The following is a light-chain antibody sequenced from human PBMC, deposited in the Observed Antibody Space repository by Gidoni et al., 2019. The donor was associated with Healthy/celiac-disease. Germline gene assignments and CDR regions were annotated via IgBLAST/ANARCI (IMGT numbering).Light chain of an antibody. J-gene: IGKJ2*01. V-gene: IGKV1-5*03. CDR1: QSISSW. CDR2: KAS. CDR3: QQYNSYHGVYT. Sequence: DIQMTQSPSTLSASVGDRVTITCRASQSISSWLAWYQQKPGKAPKLLIYKASSLESGVPSRFSGSGSGTEFTLTISSLQPDDFATYYCQQYNSYHGVYTFGQGTKLEIK.